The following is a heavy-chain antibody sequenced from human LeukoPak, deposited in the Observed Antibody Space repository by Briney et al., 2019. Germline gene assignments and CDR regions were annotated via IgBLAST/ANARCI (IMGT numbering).Heavy chain of an antibody. V-gene: IGHV3-7*01. J-gene: IGHJ4*02. CDR2: IKQDESER. D-gene: IGHD1-26*01. Sequence: GGSLRLSCAASGSTFSRYSMTWVRQAPGKGLEWVANIKQDESERHYVDSVKGRFTISRDNAKKSLYLQMNSLGAEDTAVYYCARGQVNIVGAATLLDSWGQGTPVTVSS. CDR1: GSTFSRYS. CDR3: ARGQVNIVGAATLLDS.